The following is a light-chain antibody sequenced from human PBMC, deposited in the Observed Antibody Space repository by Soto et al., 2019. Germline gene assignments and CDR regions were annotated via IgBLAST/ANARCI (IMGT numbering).Light chain of an antibody. V-gene: IGLV2-14*01. Sequence: QSALTQPASVAGSTGQSITISCTGTSSDVGGYNYVSWYQPHPGKAPKLIIYAVSNRPSGVSNRCSGSKSGNTASLTISGLQAEDEAEYYRSSYTSSSTLVVLVGGTKLTVL. CDR3: SSYTSSSTLVV. CDR1: SSDVGGYNY. CDR2: AVS. J-gene: IGLJ2*01.